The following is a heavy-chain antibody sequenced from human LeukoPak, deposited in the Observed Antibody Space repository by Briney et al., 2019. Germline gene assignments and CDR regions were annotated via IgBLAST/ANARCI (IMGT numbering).Heavy chain of an antibody. CDR3: AKDAYSSSWSPRYYFDY. Sequence: GGSLRLSCAASGFTFSSYSMNWVRQAPGKGLEWVSYISSSSSTIYYADSVKGRFTISRDNSKNTLYLQMNSLRAEDTAVYYCAKDAYSSSWSPRYYFDYWGQGTLVTVSS. V-gene: IGHV3-48*01. J-gene: IGHJ4*02. CDR1: GFTFSSYS. D-gene: IGHD6-13*01. CDR2: ISSSSSTI.